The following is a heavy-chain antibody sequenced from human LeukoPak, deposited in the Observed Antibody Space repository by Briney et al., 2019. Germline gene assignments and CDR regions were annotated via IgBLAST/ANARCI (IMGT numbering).Heavy chain of an antibody. Sequence: GASVKVSCKASGYTFTSYGISWVRQAPGQGLEWMGWISAYNGNTNYARKLQGRVTMTTDTSTSTAYMELRSLRSDDTAVYYCARGIVATIRSADYSYYYYMDVWGKGTTVTVSS. CDR3: ARGIVATIRSADYSYYYYMDV. V-gene: IGHV1-18*01. J-gene: IGHJ6*03. CDR2: ISAYNGNT. CDR1: GYTFTSYG. D-gene: IGHD5-12*01.